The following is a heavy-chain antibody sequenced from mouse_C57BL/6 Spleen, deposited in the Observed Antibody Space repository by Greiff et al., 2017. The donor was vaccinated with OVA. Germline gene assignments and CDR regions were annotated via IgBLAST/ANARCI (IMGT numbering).Heavy chain of an antibody. J-gene: IGHJ4*01. Sequence: EVKLQQSGPELVKPGASVKISCKASGYSFTDYNMNWVKQSNGKSLEWIGVINPNYGTTSYNQKFKGKATLTVDQSSSTAYMQLNSLTSEDSAVYYCARGRFSVTTDAMDYWGQGTSVTVSS. D-gene: IGHD2-2*01. V-gene: IGHV1-39*01. CDR3: ARGRFSVTTDAMDY. CDR1: GYSFTDYN. CDR2: INPNYGTT.